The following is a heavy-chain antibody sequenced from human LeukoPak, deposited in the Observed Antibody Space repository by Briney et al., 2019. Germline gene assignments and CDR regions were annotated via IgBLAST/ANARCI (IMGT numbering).Heavy chain of an antibody. CDR1: GGSISSSSYY. J-gene: IGHJ4*02. CDR3: ARRGIKYDFWSGYHDY. CDR2: VYYTGTT. Sequence: PSETLSLTCNVSGGSISSSSYYWGWIRQPPGKGLEWLGNVYYTGTTYYNPSLESRVTISVDTSNNQFSLRLSSVTAADTAVYYCARRGIKYDFWSGYHDYWGQGTLVTVSS. D-gene: IGHD3-3*01. V-gene: IGHV4-39*07.